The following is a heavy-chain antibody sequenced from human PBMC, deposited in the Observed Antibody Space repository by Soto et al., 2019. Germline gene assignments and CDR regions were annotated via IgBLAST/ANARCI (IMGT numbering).Heavy chain of an antibody. CDR3: TTIEWELVIDY. CDR1: EFTLTNTW. J-gene: IGHJ4*02. D-gene: IGHD1-26*01. V-gene: IGHV3-15*04. Sequence: GGSLRLSCAASEFTLTNTWMNWVRQAPGKGLEWVGRIEGETEGGTTDYAAAVKGRFTISRDDSKNTVYLQMNGLKTEDTAVYYCTTIEWELVIDYWGQGTLVTVSS. CDR2: IEGETEGGTT.